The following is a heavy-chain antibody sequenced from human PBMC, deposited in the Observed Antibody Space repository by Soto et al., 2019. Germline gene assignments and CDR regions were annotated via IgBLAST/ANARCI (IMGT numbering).Heavy chain of an antibody. CDR1: GFTFSSYA. J-gene: IGHJ6*02. CDR3: VKSSRRDITASRGMDV. D-gene: IGHD3-3*01. Sequence: GGSLRLSCAASGFTFSSYAMHWVRQAPGKGLEYVSVISYNGGNTYYADSVRGRFTISRDNSENRLFLQMSSLRADDTAVYYCVKSSRRDITASRGMDVWGQGTTVTVSS. CDR2: ISYNGGNT. V-gene: IGHV3-64D*06.